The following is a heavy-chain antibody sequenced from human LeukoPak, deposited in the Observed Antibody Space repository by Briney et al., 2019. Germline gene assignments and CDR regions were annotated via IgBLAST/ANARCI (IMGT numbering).Heavy chain of an antibody. CDR2: INPNSGGT. Sequence: ASVKVSCKASGYSFTGYYMQWVREAPGQGLEWMGWINPNSGGTNYAQKFQGRVTMTRDTSISTAYMELRRLRSDDTAVYYCARIIAGFDYWGQGTLVTVSS. V-gene: IGHV1-2*02. CDR1: GYSFTGYY. D-gene: IGHD6-13*01. CDR3: ARIIAGFDY. J-gene: IGHJ4*02.